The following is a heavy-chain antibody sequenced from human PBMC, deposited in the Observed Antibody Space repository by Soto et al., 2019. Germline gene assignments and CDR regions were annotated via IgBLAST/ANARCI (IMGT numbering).Heavy chain of an antibody. D-gene: IGHD3-10*01. CDR1: GGSVSSGSYY. J-gene: IGHJ6*02. CDR3: AGGITMVRGAALYGLDV. V-gene: IGHV4-61*01. CDR2: IYYSGST. Sequence: SETLSLTCTVSGGSVSSGSYYWSWIRQPPGKGLEWIGYIYYSGSTNYNPSLKSRVTISVDTSKNQFTLKLSSVTAADTAVYYCAGGITMVRGAALYGLDVWGQGTTVTVSS.